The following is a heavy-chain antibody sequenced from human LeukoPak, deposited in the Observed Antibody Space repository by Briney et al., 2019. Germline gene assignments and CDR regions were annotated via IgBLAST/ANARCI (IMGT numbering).Heavy chain of an antibody. V-gene: IGHV1-2*02. CDR3: ATMEAFSAYEGAFDI. CDR2: INPNSGGT. Sequence: ASVTVSCKASGYTFTGYYMHWVRQAPGQGLEWMGWINPNSGGTNYAQKFQGRVTMTRDTSISTAYMELSRLRSDDTAVYYCATMEAFSAYEGAFDIWGQGTTVTVSS. CDR1: GYTFTGYY. J-gene: IGHJ3*02. D-gene: IGHD5-12*01.